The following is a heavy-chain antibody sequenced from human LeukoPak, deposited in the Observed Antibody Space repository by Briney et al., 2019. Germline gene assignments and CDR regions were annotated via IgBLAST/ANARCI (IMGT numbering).Heavy chain of an antibody. D-gene: IGHD6-19*01. CDR3: ARALTTAGNY. CDR2: IKEDGSES. V-gene: IGHV3-7*04. J-gene: IGHJ4*02. Sequence: GGSLRLSCAASGFTFSSYWMNWVRQAPGKGLEWVAGIKEDGSESYYIDSVRGRFTISRDNAKDSLSLQMNSLRAEDTAVYYCARALTTAGNYRGRGTLVTVSS. CDR1: GFTFSSYW.